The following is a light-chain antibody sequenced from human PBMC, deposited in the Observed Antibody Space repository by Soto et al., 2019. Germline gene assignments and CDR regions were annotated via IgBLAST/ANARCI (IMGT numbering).Light chain of an antibody. CDR2: DAS. CDR3: QKYNSFWT. Sequence: DIQMTQSPATLSASVGDRVTISCRASQTISNWLAWYQQKPGKAPKLLIYDASSLESGVPSRFSGSGSGTEFTLTISSLQPDDFATYYCQKYNSFWTFGQGTKVDIK. V-gene: IGKV1-5*01. CDR1: QTISNW. J-gene: IGKJ1*01.